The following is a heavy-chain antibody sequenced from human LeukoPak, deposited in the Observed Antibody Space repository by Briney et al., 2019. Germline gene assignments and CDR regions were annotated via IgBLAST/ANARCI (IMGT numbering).Heavy chain of an antibody. D-gene: IGHD3-3*01. CDR3: ARASLYYDFWSGPFDY. J-gene: IGHJ4*02. CDR1: GFTFSNYW. Sequence: PGGSLRLSCAASGFTFSNYWMNWVRQAPGKGLEWVANIKQDGSAKNYVDSVKGRFTVSRDNAKNSLYLQMNSLRAEDTAVYYCARASLYYDFWSGPFDYWGQGNLVTVSS. V-gene: IGHV3-7*01. CDR2: IKQDGSAK.